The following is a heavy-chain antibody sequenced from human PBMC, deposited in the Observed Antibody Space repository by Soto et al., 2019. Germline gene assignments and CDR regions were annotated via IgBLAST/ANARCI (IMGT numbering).Heavy chain of an antibody. CDR3: ARVLYSYGEIDY. D-gene: IGHD5-18*01. J-gene: IGHJ4*02. V-gene: IGHV3-33*01. Sequence: QVQLVESGGGVVQPGRSLRLSCAASGFTFSSYGMHWVRQAPGKGLEWVAVIWYDGSNKYYADSVKGRFTISRDNSKNTLYLQMNSLRAEDTAVYYCARVLYSYGEIDYWGQGTLVTVSS. CDR1: GFTFSSYG. CDR2: IWYDGSNK.